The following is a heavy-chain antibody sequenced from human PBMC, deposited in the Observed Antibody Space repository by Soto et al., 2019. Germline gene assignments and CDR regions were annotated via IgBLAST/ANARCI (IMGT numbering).Heavy chain of an antibody. J-gene: IGHJ4*02. Sequence: SETLSLTCAVYGGSFSGYYWSWIRQPPGKGLEWIGEINHSGSTNYNPSLKSRVTISVDTSKNQFSLKLSSVTAADTAVYYCARGGRRGYYWGQGTLVTVSS. D-gene: IGHD6-25*01. CDR2: INHSGST. CDR3: ARGGRRGYY. V-gene: IGHV4-34*01. CDR1: GGSFSGYY.